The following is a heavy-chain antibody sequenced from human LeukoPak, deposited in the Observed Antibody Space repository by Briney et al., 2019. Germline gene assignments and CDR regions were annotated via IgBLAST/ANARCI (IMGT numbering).Heavy chain of an antibody. D-gene: IGHD3-9*01. J-gene: IGHJ2*01. Sequence: SSETLSLTCTVSSGSMNNHYWSWIRQPPGKGLEWVGYIYYSGSTNYNPSLKSRVTISVDTSKNQFSLSLNFVTAADTAVYFCARYILTGTGYWYFDLWGRGTLVTVSS. CDR1: SGSMNNHY. CDR2: IYYSGST. V-gene: IGHV4-59*08. CDR3: ARYILTGTGYWYFDL.